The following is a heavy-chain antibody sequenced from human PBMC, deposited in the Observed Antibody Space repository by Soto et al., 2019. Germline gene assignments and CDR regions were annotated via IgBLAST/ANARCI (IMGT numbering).Heavy chain of an antibody. CDR1: GFTFSSYA. CDR3: AKVTVWAYYDSRAYYFAY. J-gene: IGHJ4*02. Sequence: EVQLLESGGGLVQPGGSLRLSCAASGFTFSSYAMSWVRQAPGKGLEWVSAISGSGGSTYYADSVKGRFTISRDNTKHTLYLQMNSLRAEYTAVYYWAKVTVWAYYDSRAYYFAYWGQGTLVTVSS. CDR2: ISGSGGST. D-gene: IGHD3-22*01. V-gene: IGHV3-23*01.